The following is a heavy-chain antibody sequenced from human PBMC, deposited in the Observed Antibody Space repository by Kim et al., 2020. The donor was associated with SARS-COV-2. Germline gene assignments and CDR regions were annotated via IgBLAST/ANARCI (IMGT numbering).Heavy chain of an antibody. CDR3: AKADILATIDWGGCDY. V-gene: IGHV3-30*18. CDR1: GFTFSKYG. D-gene: IGHD5-12*01. CDR2: ISYDGNNK. Sequence: GGSLRLSCAASGFTFSKYGIHWVRQAPGKGLEWMAVISYDGNNKNYADSVKGRFTISRDNSKNTVYLEMDSLRAEDTAVYDCAKADILATIDWGGCDYWGQGTLVTVSS. J-gene: IGHJ4*02.